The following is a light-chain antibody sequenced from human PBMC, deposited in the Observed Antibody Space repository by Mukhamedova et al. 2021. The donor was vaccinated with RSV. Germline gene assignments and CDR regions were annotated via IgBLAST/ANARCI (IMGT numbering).Light chain of an antibody. CDR3: QQYNSYPIT. CDR2: KAS. Sequence: WYQRRVHGKAPNLLIYKASNLESGVPSRFSGSGSGPEFTLTISSLQPDDSATYYCQQYNSYPITFGQGTRLEIK. V-gene: IGKV1-5*03. J-gene: IGKJ5*01.